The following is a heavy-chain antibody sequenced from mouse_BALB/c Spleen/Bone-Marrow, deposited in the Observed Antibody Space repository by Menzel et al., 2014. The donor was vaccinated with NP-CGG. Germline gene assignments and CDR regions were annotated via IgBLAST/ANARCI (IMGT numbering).Heavy chain of an antibody. J-gene: IGHJ2*01. Sequence: EVKLLESGGGLVQPGGSLKLSCAASGFDFSRYWMSWVRQAPGKGLEWIGEINPDSRTINYTPSLKDKFIISRDNAKNTLDLQMSRVRSEDAGLYYCARCGCYGFLHYWGQGTTLTVSS. D-gene: IGHD1-1*02. V-gene: IGHV4-1*02. CDR1: GFDFSRYW. CDR3: ARCGCYGFLHY. CDR2: INPDSRTI.